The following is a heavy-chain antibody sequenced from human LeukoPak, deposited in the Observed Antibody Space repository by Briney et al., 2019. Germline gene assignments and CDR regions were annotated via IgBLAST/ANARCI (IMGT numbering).Heavy chain of an antibody. V-gene: IGHV6-1*01. CDR1: GDSVSSNSAA. D-gene: IGHD3-3*01. CDR3: ARWGRAITIFGVVITRDAFDI. CDR2: TYYRSKWYN. J-gene: IGHJ3*02. Sequence: SQTLSLTCAISGDSVSSNSAAWNWIRQSPSRGLEWLGRTYYRSKWYNDYAVSVKSRITINPDTSKNQFSLKLSSVTAADTAVYYCARWGRAITIFGVVITRDAFDIWGQGTMVTVSS.